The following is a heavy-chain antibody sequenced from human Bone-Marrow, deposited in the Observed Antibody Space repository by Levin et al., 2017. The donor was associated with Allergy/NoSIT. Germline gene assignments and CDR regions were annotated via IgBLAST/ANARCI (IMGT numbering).Heavy chain of an antibody. CDR3: ARDYFGAGSYYSRAFEI. Sequence: SETLSLTCTVSGASISSYYWNWIRQPPGKGLEWIGYIYYSGSTNYNPSLKSRVSISVDTSRNQVSLKLTSVTAADTAVYYCARDYFGAGSYYSRAFEIWGQGTVVTVSS. V-gene: IGHV4-59*01. D-gene: IGHD3-9*01. CDR1: GASISSYY. CDR2: IYYSGST. J-gene: IGHJ3*02.